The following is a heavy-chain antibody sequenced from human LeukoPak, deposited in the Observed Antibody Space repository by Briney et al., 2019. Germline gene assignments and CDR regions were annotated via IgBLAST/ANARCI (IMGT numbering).Heavy chain of an antibody. CDR3: ARALYYDISTGYYRDAFDI. CDR1: GFTFSSYW. Sequence: PGGSLRLSCAASGFTFSSYWMSWVRQAPGRGLEWVANIKQDGSEKYYVDSVKGRFTISRDNAKNSLYLQMNSLRAEDTAVYYCARALYYDISTGYYRDAFDIWGQGTMVTVSS. J-gene: IGHJ3*02. V-gene: IGHV3-7*01. CDR2: IKQDGSEK. D-gene: IGHD3-9*01.